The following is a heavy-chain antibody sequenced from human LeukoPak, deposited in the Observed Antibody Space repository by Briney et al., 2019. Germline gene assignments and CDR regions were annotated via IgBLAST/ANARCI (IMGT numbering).Heavy chain of an antibody. D-gene: IGHD3-10*01. CDR1: GFTFSDYY. V-gene: IGHV3-11*04. Sequence: GGSLRLSCAASGFTFSDYYMSWIRQAPGKGLVWVSYISSSGSNIYYADSVKGRFTISRDNAKNSLYLQMNSLRVEDTAVYYCARLSYDSGTHYTCYEYWGQGTLVTVSS. CDR2: ISSSGSNI. J-gene: IGHJ4*02. CDR3: ARLSYDSGTHYTCYEY.